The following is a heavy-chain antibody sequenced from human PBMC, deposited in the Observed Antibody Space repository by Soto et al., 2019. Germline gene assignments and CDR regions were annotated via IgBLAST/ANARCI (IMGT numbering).Heavy chain of an antibody. D-gene: IGHD6-6*01. CDR2: INPSGGST. CDR1: GYTFTSYY. Sequence: ASVKVSCKASGYTFTSYYMHWVRQAPGQGLEWMGIINPSGGSTSYAQKFQGRVTMTRDTSTSTVYMELSSLRSEDTAVYYCARRSGSIAAGPRNYYMDVWGKGTTVTVSS. J-gene: IGHJ6*03. CDR3: ARRSGSIAAGPRNYYMDV. V-gene: IGHV1-46*03.